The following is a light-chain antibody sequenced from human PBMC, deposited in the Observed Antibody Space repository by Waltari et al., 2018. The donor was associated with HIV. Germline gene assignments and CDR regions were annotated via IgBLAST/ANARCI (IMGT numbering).Light chain of an antibody. V-gene: IGLV2-14*01. CDR3: SSYSTSGFLL. CDR2: VVT. J-gene: IGLJ3*02. Sequence: QSALTQPASLSGSPGQSVSITCSGLTSALASTLHVSCYHQHPGKVPKLVIFVVTNRASEISDRFSGSRSGDTASLIISGLQSEDEAHYYCSSYSTSGFLLFGGGTKLTVL. CDR1: TSALASTLH.